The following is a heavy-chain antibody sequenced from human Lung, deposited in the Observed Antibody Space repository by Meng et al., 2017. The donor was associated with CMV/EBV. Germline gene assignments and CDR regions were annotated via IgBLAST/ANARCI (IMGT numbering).Heavy chain of an antibody. CDR2: IKSKTDGGTT. CDR1: GFTFSNAW. CDR3: TTDSTIPY. V-gene: IGHV3-15*01. J-gene: IGHJ4*02. Sequence: EXXKIFCAASGFTFSNAWMSWVRQAPGKGLGWVGRIKSKTDGGTTDYAAPVKGRFTISRNDSKNTLYLQMNSLKTEDTAVYYCTTDSTIPYWGQGTLVTVSS. D-gene: IGHD2-2*01.